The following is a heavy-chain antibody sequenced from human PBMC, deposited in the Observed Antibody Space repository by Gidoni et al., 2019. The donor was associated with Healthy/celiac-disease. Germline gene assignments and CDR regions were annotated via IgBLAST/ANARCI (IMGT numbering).Heavy chain of an antibody. D-gene: IGHD3-16*02. CDR2: IKQDGSEK. Sequence: EVQLVESGGGLVQPGGSLRLSCAASGFTFSSYWMSWVRQATGKGLEWVANIKQDGSEKYYVDSVKGRFTISRDNAKNSLYLQMNSLRAEDTAVYYCARYERKEFGGVIVTNYFDYWGQGTLVTVSS. J-gene: IGHJ4*02. CDR1: GFTFSSYW. V-gene: IGHV3-7*03. CDR3: ARYERKEFGGVIVTNYFDY.